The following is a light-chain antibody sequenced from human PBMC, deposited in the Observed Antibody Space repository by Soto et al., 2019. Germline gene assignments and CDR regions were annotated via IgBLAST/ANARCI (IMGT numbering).Light chain of an antibody. V-gene: IGKV3-11*01. J-gene: IGKJ5*01. Sequence: EIVLTQSPATLSLSPGERATLSCRASQSVSTYLAWYQQRPGQAPRLLIYDTSNRATGIPARFSGSGSGTDFTLTIISLEPEDFAVYYCQQYGRPPRATFGQGTRLEIK. CDR3: QQYGRPPRAT. CDR1: QSVSTY. CDR2: DTS.